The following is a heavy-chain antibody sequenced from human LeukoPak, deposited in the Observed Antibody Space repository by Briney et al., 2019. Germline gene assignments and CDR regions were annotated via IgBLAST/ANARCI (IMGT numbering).Heavy chain of an antibody. J-gene: IGHJ4*02. CDR1: GFTFSSYS. Sequence: GGSLRLSCAASGFTFSSYSMNWVRRAPGKGLEWVSSISSSSSYIYYADPVKGRFTISRDNAKNSLYLQMNSLRAEDTAVYYCARDSSWIFDYWGQGTLVTVSS. CDR2: ISSSSSYI. CDR3: ARDSSWIFDY. V-gene: IGHV3-21*01. D-gene: IGHD2-15*01.